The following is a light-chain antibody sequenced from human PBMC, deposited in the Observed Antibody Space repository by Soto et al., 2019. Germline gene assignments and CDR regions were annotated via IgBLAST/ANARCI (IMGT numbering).Light chain of an antibody. Sequence: DIQLTQSPSFLSASVGDRVTITCRASQGISSYLAWYQQKPGKAPKLLIYAASTLQSGVPSRFSGSGSGTEFTLTISRLQPEDFATYYCQQLNSYQLTFGGGTKVDIK. V-gene: IGKV1-9*01. J-gene: IGKJ4*01. CDR3: QQLNSYQLT. CDR1: QGISSY. CDR2: AAS.